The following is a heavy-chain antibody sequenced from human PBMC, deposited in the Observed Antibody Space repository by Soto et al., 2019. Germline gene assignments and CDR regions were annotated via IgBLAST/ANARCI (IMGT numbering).Heavy chain of an antibody. Sequence: PGGSLRLSCAASGFTFSSYWMSWVRQAPGKGLEWVANIKQDGSEKYYVDSVKGRFTISRDNAKNSLYLQMNSLRAEDTALYYCAREPPLSSYYDYIWGSYRYSHFDYWGQGTLVTVSS. D-gene: IGHD3-16*02. CDR2: IKQDGSEK. V-gene: IGHV3-7*01. J-gene: IGHJ4*02. CDR3: AREPPLSSYYDYIWGSYRYSHFDY. CDR1: GFTFSSYW.